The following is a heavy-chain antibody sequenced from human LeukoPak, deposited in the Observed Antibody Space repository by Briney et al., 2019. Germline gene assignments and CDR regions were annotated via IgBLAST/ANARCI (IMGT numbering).Heavy chain of an antibody. D-gene: IGHD3-22*01. CDR3: ARPPTPYYYDSSTYPDDAFDI. Sequence: ASVKVSCKASGYTFTSYTMNWVRQAPGQGLEWMGWINTNTGNPTYAQGFTGRFVFSLDTSVSTAYLQISSLKAEDTAVYYCARPPTPYYYDSSTYPDDAFDIWGQGTVVSVSS. CDR1: GYTFTSYT. J-gene: IGHJ3*02. V-gene: IGHV7-4-1*02. CDR2: INTNTGNP.